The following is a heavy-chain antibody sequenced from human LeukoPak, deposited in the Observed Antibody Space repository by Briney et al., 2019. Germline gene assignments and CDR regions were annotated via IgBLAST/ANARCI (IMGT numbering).Heavy chain of an antibody. CDR2: ISGYNGHT. CDR3: ARESQNRYYYDRSGYYYGAMDY. J-gene: IGHJ4*02. CDR1: GYTFTSYG. V-gene: IGHV1-18*01. D-gene: IGHD3-22*01. Sequence: ASVKVSCKASGYTFTSYGISWVRQAPGQGLEWMGWISGYNGHTNYAENLQGRVTMTTDTSTSTASMELRSLRSDDTAVFYCARESQNRYYYDRSGYYYGAMDYWGQGSLVTVSS.